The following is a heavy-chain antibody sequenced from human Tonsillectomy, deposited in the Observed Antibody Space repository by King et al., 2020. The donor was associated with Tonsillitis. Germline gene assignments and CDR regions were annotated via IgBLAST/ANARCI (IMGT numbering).Heavy chain of an antibody. CDR1: GFTFSRYG. CDR3: AKDGAKSNWNVVGWFDS. CDR2: IRHDGSNE. V-gene: IGHV3-30*02. Sequence: VQLVESGGGVVQPGGSLRLSCAASGFTFSRYGMHWVRQAPGKGLEWVTFIRHDGSNEYYADSVEGRFTISRDNSKNTLYLQMNSLRAEDTAVYYCAKDGAKSNWNVVGWFDSWGQGTLVTVSS. D-gene: IGHD1-1*01. J-gene: IGHJ5*01.